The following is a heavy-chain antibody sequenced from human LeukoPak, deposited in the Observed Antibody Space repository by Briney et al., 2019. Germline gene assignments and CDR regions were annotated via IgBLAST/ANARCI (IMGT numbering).Heavy chain of an antibody. J-gene: IGHJ4*02. CDR2: INSDGSST. V-gene: IGHV3-74*01. D-gene: IGHD2-21*02. CDR3: ARAECGGDCYSPTSGFDY. CDR1: GFTFSSYW. Sequence: GGSLRLSCAASGFTFSSYWMHWVRQAPGKGLVWVSRINSDGSSTSYADSVKGRFTISRDNAKNTLYLQMNSLRAEDTAVYYCARAECGGDCYSPTSGFDYWGQGTLVTVSS.